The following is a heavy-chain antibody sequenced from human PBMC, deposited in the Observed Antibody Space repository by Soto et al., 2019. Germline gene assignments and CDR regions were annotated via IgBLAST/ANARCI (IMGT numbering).Heavy chain of an antibody. CDR2: IKQDGSEE. Sequence: DVQLAESGGGLVQPGGSLRLSCVASGQTFNRYWMSWVRQAPGKGLEWVANIKQDGSEEYYVDSVKGRFTISRDNAQKSLLLQMNGLCSADTARYYCVSTQFESWSVVFYGMDVRGQGASVIVAS. J-gene: IGHJ6*02. CDR1: GQTFNRYW. V-gene: IGHV3-7*01. CDR3: VSTQFESWSVVFYGMDV. D-gene: IGHD3-10*01.